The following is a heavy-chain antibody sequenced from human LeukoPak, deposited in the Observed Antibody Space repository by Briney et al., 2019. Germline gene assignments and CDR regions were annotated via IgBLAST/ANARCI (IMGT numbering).Heavy chain of an antibody. Sequence: PGGSLRLSCAASGFTFSSYAMSWARQAPGKGLEWVSAISGSGGSTYYADSVKGRFTISRDNSKNTLYLLMNSLRAEDTAVYYCAKWNEARLGELSLPLFDYWGQGTLVTVSS. D-gene: IGHD3-16*02. J-gene: IGHJ4*02. CDR3: AKWNEARLGELSLPLFDY. CDR2: ISGSGGST. CDR1: GFTFSSYA. V-gene: IGHV3-23*01.